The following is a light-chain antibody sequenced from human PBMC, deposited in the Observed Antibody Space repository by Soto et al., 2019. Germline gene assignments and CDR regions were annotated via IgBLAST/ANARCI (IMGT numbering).Light chain of an antibody. J-gene: IGKJ4*01. CDR3: QQLNSYLALT. Sequence: DIQLTQSPSFLSASVGDIVTITCRASQGISSYLAWYQQKPGKAPKLLIYAASTLQSGVPSRFSGSGSGTEFTLTISSLQPEDFATYYCQQLNSYLALTFGGGTKV. V-gene: IGKV1-9*01. CDR2: AAS. CDR1: QGISSY.